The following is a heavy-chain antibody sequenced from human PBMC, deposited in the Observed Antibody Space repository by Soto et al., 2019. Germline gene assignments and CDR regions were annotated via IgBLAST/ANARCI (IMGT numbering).Heavy chain of an antibody. CDR1: GYSFTKYG. CDR2: INPGNGDT. CDR3: ARTDCSSTSCYNYYYYGMDV. J-gene: IGHJ6*02. V-gene: IGHV1-3*01. Sequence: ASVKVSCKTSGYSFTKYGLHWVRQAPGQRLEWMGWINPGNGDTKYSQKFQGRVTITRDTSATTAYMELSSLRSEDSAVFYCARTDCSSTSCYNYYYYGMDVWGQGTTVTISS. D-gene: IGHD2-2*01.